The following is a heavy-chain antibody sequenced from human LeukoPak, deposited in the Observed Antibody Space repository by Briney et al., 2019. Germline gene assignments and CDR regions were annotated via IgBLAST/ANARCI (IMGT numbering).Heavy chain of an antibody. D-gene: IGHD6-13*01. CDR2: IKQDGSEK. CDR1: GFTFSSYW. V-gene: IGHV3-7*01. J-gene: IGHJ4*02. CDR3: AKAGRSWYEY. Sequence: PGGSLRLSCAASGFTFSSYWMSWVRQAPGKGLEWVANIKQDGSEKYYVDSLKGRFTISRDNAKNSLYLKMNSLRAEDTAVYYCAKAGRSWYEYWGQGTLVTVSS.